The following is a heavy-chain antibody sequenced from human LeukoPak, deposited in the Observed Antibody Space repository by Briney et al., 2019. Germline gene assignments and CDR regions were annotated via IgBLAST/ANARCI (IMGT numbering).Heavy chain of an antibody. J-gene: IGHJ3*02. CDR3: ARFSQPLIAAAALDAFDI. CDR2: ISYDGSNK. V-gene: IGHV3-30-3*01. CDR1: GFTFSSYA. Sequence: PGGSLRLSCAASGFTFSSYAMHWVRQAPGKGLEWVAVISYDGSNKYYADSVKGRFTISRDNSKNTLYLQMNSLRAEDTAVYYCARFSQPLIAAAALDAFDIWGQGTMVTVSS. D-gene: IGHD6-13*01.